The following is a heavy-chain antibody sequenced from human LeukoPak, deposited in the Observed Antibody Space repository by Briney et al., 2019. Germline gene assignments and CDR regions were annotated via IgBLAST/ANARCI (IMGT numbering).Heavy chain of an antibody. D-gene: IGHD6-13*01. V-gene: IGHV3-30*02. Sequence: GGSLRLSCAASGFTFSDSGMHWVRQAPGKGLEWVTFIRYDGSDKYYADSVKGRFTISRDNSKKTLYLQMSSLRAEDTAVYYCARGEAAASLDYWGQGTLVTVSS. CDR1: GFTFSDSG. CDR3: ARGEAAASLDY. J-gene: IGHJ4*02. CDR2: IRYDGSDK.